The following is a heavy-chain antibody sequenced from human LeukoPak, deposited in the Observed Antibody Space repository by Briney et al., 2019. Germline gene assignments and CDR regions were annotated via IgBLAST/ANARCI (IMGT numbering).Heavy chain of an antibody. V-gene: IGHV1-8*02. CDR1: GYTFTDDY. CDR2: MNPNSGNT. D-gene: IGHD4-17*01. Sequence: ASVKVSCKASGYTFTDDYIHWVRQAPGQGLEWMGWMNPNSGNTGYAQKFQGRVTMTRNTSISTAYMELSSLRSEDTAVYYCARGGDYGDYDSWGQGTLVTVSS. J-gene: IGHJ5*02. CDR3: ARGGDYGDYDS.